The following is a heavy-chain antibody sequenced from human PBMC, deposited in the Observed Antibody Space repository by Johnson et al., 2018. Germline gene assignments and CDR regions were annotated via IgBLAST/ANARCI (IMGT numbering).Heavy chain of an antibody. CDR3: AKDPSSGWTHYYYMDV. CDR2: ISYDGSNK. CDR1: GFTFRNYG. Sequence: VQLVQSGGGVVQPGRSXRLSCAASGFTFRNYGMHWVRQAPGKGLEWVAIISYDGSNKYYADSVKGRFIISRDNYQNTLYLQMNSLRAEDTAVYYFAKDPSSGWTHYYYMDVWGKGTTVTVSS. D-gene: IGHD6-19*01. V-gene: IGHV3-30*18. J-gene: IGHJ6*03.